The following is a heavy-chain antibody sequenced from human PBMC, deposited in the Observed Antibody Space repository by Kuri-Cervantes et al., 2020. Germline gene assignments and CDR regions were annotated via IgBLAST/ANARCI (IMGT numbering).Heavy chain of an antibody. Sequence: GESLKISCAASGFTFSSYSMNWVRQAPGKGLEWVSSISSSSSYIYYADLVKGRFSISRDNAKNSLYLQMNSLRAEDTAVYYCARQNRGYDERLDLWGQGTLVTVSS. CDR1: GFTFSSYS. CDR3: ARQNRGYDERLDL. V-gene: IGHV3-21*01. D-gene: IGHD5-12*01. J-gene: IGHJ5*02. CDR2: ISSSSSYI.